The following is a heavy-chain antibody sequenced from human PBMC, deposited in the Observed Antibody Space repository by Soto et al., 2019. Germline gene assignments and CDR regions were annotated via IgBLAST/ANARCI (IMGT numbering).Heavy chain of an antibody. V-gene: IGHV1-8*01. CDR2: MNPNSGNT. CDR1: GYTFTSYD. CDR3: ASWGYYDFWSGYSTTLDY. J-gene: IGHJ4*02. Sequence: QVQLVQSGAEVKKPGASVKVSCKASGYTFTSYDINWVRQATGQGLEWMGWMNPNSGNTGYAQKFQGRVTMTRNTSIRPAYMQLSSLRSEDTAVYYCASWGYYDFWSGYSTTLDYWGQGTLVTVSS. D-gene: IGHD3-3*01.